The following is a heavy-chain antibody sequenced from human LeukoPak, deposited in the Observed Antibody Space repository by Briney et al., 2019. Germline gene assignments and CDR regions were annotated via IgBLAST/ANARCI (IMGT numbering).Heavy chain of an antibody. CDR3: ARGDYDFWSGYVYYYYMDV. V-gene: IGHV4-4*07. CDR1: GGSISSYY. D-gene: IGHD3-3*01. Sequence: ASETLSLTCTVSGGSISSYYGSWIRQPAGKGLEWIGRIYTSGSTNYNPSLKSRVTMSVDTSKNQFSLKLSSVTAADTAVYYCARGDYDFWSGYVYYYYMDVWGKGTTVRVSS. CDR2: IYTSGST. J-gene: IGHJ6*03.